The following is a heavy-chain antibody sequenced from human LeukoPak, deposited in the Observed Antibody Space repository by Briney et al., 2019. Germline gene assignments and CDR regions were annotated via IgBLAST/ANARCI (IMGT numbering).Heavy chain of an antibody. Sequence: ESGPTLVKPTQTLTLTCTFSGFSLSDTAVGVHWIRRPPGKALEWLALVSWNDDNKYSPSLRSRLTVTKDSSKNQVVLTMTNMDPVDTATYYCTHSSGWTTDFWGQGILVTVSS. J-gene: IGHJ4*02. V-gene: IGHV2-5*01. CDR3: THSSGWTTDF. CDR2: VSWNDDN. D-gene: IGHD6-19*01. CDR1: GFSLSDTAVG.